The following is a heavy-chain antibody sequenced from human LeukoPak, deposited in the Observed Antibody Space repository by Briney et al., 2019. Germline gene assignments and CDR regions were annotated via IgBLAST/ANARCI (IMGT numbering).Heavy chain of an antibody. CDR1: GGSISSYY. D-gene: IGHD3-16*02. V-gene: IGHV4-59*01. CDR2: IHYSGST. Sequence: PSETLSLTCTVSGGSISSYYWSWIRQPPGKGLEWIGYIHYSGSTNYNPSLKSRVTISVDTSKNQFSLKLSSVTAADTAVYYCARDSPYVWGSYRPFDYWGQGTLVTVSS. CDR3: ARDSPYVWGSYRPFDY. J-gene: IGHJ4*02.